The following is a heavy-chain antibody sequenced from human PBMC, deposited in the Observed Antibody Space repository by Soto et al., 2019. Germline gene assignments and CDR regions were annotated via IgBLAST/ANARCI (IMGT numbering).Heavy chain of an antibody. CDR1: GLTFNSYE. J-gene: IGHJ3*01. V-gene: IGHV3-48*03. D-gene: IGHD2-2*01. CDR2: ISPSGST. CDR3: ARGGYCDTTTCYRLNAFDV. Sequence: DVQLVESGGGLVQPVGSLRLSCAVSGLTFNSYEMNWVRQAPEKGLEWVSFISPSGSTIYADSVKGRFTISRDNARNSLYLQMNSLRAEDTAVYYCARGGYCDTTTCYRLNAFDVWGQGTVVTVSS.